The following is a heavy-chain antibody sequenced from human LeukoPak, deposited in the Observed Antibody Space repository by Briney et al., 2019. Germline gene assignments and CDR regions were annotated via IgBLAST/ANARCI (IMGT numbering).Heavy chain of an antibody. CDR3: ARDEGILAYSNYGFDY. CDR1: GFTLSTYW. CDR2: ISSSGSTI. J-gene: IGHJ4*02. D-gene: IGHD4-11*01. Sequence: GGSLRLSCAASGFTLSTYWMSWIRQAPGKGLEWVSYISSSGSTIYYADSVKGRFTISRDNAKNSLYLQMNSLRAEDTAVYYCARDEGILAYSNYGFDYWGQGTLVTVSS. V-gene: IGHV3-11*01.